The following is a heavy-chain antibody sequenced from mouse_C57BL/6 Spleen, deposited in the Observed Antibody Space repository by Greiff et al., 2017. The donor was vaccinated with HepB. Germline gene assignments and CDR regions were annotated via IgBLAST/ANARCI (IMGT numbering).Heavy chain of an antibody. CDR2: IYPRDGST. D-gene: IGHD1-1*01. CDR1: GYTFTDHT. J-gene: IGHJ2*01. V-gene: IGHV1-78*01. CDR3: ARKGLYYYGSNYFDY. Sequence: VQLQQSDAELVKPGASVKISCKVSGYTFTDHTIHWMKQRPEQGLEWIGYIYPRDGSTKYNEKFKGKATLTADKSSSTAYMQLNSLTSEDSAVYFCARKGLYYYGSNYFDYWGQGTTLTVSS.